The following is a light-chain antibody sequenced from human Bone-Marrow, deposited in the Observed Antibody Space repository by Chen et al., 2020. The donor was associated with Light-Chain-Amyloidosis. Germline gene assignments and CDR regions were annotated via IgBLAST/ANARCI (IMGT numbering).Light chain of an antibody. CDR3: HQYGTSPDT. CDR1: QSFSSSF. V-gene: IGKV3-20*01. Sequence: EIVLTQSPGTLSLSPGERATLSCRASQSFSSSFLGWYQQTPGQAPRLLIYGASRRASGIPDRFSGSGSGTDFTLTITRLEPEDFALYYCHQYGTSPDTFGQGTRLEIK. CDR2: GAS. J-gene: IGKJ5*01.